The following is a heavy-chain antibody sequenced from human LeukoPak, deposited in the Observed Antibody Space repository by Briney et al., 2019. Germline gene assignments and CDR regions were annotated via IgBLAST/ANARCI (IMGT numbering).Heavy chain of an antibody. Sequence: SETLSLTCAVYGGSFSGYYWSWIRQPPGKGLEWIGEINHSGSTNYDPSLKSRVTISVDTSKNQFSLKLSSVTAADTAVYYCARVPCSSTSCYRYFDLWGRGTLVTVSS. V-gene: IGHV4-34*01. J-gene: IGHJ2*01. CDR2: INHSGST. D-gene: IGHD2-2*01. CDR1: GGSFSGYY. CDR3: ARVPCSSTSCYRYFDL.